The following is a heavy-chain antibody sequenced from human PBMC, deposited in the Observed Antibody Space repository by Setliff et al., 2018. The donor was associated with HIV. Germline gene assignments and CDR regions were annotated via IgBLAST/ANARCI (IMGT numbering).Heavy chain of an antibody. CDR1: GGSTTSGGYY. CDR2: IYYSGST. Sequence: PSETPSLTCSVSGGSTTSGGYYWSWIRQHPGKGLEYIGYIYYSGSTYYNPSLKSRVTMSIDTSTQQFFLNVTSVTAADTAVYYCAGFSYNFWVYRFDHWGQGALVTVSS. V-gene: IGHV4-31*03. CDR3: AGFSYNFWVYRFDH. D-gene: IGHD3-3*01. J-gene: IGHJ4*02.